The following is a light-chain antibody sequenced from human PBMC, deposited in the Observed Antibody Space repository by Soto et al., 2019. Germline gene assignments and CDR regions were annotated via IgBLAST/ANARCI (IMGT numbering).Light chain of an antibody. CDR3: QQRSNWSFT. CDR2: GAS. V-gene: IGKV3D-20*02. Sequence: EIVLTQSPGTLSLSPGERATLSCRASQSVSSNYLAWYQEKPGQAPRLLIYGASSRATGIPDRFSGSGSGTDFTLTISRLEPEDFAVYYCQQRSNWSFTFGPGTKVDIK. CDR1: QSVSSNY. J-gene: IGKJ3*01.